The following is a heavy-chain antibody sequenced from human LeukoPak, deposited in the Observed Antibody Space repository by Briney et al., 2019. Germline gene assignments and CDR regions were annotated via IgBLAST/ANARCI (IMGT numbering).Heavy chain of an antibody. Sequence: GECLKISCKVSGYSFTSYCIGWVRQMPGKSLEWMGIIYPCDSGPTYSPSFQGQVTISVEKSINTGYLQWRSLQTSDTAMYYCGMSGDRVPLQDDVFDVWGQGTMVTVST. CDR3: GMSGDRVPLQDDVFDV. V-gene: IGHV5-51*01. CDR1: GYSFTSYC. CDR2: IYPCDSGP. J-gene: IGHJ3*01. D-gene: IGHD1-26*01.